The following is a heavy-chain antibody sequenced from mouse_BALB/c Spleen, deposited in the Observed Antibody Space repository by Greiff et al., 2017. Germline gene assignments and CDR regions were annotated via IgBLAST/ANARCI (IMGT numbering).Heavy chain of an antibody. CDR3: TRGDYDRRNAMDY. Sequence: QVQLQQSGAELVRPGASVTLSCKASGYTFTDYEMHWVKQTPVHGLEWIGAIDPETGGTAYNQKFKGKATLTADKSSSTAYMELRSLTSEDSAVYYCTRGDYDRRNAMDYWGQGTSVTVSS. V-gene: IGHV1-15*01. CDR1: GYTFTDYE. J-gene: IGHJ4*01. D-gene: IGHD2-4*01. CDR2: IDPETGGT.